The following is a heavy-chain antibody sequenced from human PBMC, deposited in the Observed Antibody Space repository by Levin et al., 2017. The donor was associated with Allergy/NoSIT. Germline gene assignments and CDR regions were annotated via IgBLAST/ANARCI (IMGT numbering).Heavy chain of an antibody. Sequence: GESLKISCAASGFTFSSYTMTWVRQAPGKGLEWVSTMRYSGDTTHYADSVKGRFTISRDGSKDTLFLQMNSLRAEDTAVYDCAKGLYSGSPYRAFDMWGQGTMVTVSS. V-gene: IGHV3-23*01. J-gene: IGHJ3*02. CDR3: AKGLYSGSPYRAFDM. CDR2: MRYSGDTT. D-gene: IGHD1-26*01. CDR1: GFTFSSYT.